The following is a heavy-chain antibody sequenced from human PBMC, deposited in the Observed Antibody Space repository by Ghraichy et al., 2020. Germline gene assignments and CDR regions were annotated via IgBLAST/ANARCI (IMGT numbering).Heavy chain of an antibody. CDR1: GFTFSSYA. Sequence: GGSLRLSCAASGFTFSSYAMSWVRQAPGKGLEWVSTVSCSGGNTYYADSVKGRFTISRDNSKNTLYLQMNTLRAEDTAVFYCAKGRKYIDFWSGYSKEGMDVWGQGTTVTVSS. V-gene: IGHV3-23*01. J-gene: IGHJ6*02. CDR2: VSCSGGNT. CDR3: AKGRKYIDFWSGYSKEGMDV. D-gene: IGHD3-3*01.